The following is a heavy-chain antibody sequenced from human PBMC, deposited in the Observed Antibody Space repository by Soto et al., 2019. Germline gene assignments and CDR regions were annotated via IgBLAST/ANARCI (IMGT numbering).Heavy chain of an antibody. Sequence: ASVKVSCKASGYTFTGYYMHWVRQAPGQGLEWMGWINPNSGGTNYAQKFQGWVTMTRDTSISTAYMELSRLRSDDTAVYYCARDSISRGSYYDWASYYGMDVWGQGTTVTVSS. J-gene: IGHJ6*02. CDR3: ARDSISRGSYYDWASYYGMDV. CDR2: INPNSGGT. V-gene: IGHV1-2*04. CDR1: GYTFTGYY. D-gene: IGHD1-26*01.